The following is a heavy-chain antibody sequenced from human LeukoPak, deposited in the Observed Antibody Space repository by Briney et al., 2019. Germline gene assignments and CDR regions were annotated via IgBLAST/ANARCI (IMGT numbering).Heavy chain of an antibody. Sequence: GESLKISCKGSGYSFTSHWIGWVRQMPGKGLEWMAIIYLGDSETRYSPSFQDQVTISADKSTNTAYLQWRSLKASDTGIYFCARHPSYTRGWPLDYWGRGTLVIVSS. D-gene: IGHD6-19*01. CDR1: GYSFTSHW. CDR3: ARHPSYTRGWPLDY. J-gene: IGHJ4*02. CDR2: IYLGDSET. V-gene: IGHV5-51*01.